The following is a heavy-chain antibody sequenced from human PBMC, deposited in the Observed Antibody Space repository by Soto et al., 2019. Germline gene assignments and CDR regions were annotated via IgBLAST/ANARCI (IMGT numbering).Heavy chain of an antibody. CDR1: GFTFSSYS. D-gene: IGHD6-13*01. CDR3: ARDSTLAAAGTAEY. J-gene: IGHJ4*02. Sequence: EVQLVESGGGLVKPGGSLRLSCAASGFTFSSYSMNWVRQAPGKGLEWVSSISSSSSYIYYADSVKGRFTISRDNAKNSLYLQMNSLRAEDTAVYYCARDSTLAAAGTAEYWGQGTLVTVSS. CDR2: ISSSSSYI. V-gene: IGHV3-21*01.